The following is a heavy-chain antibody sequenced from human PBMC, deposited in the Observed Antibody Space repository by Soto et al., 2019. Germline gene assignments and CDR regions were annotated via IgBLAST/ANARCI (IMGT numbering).Heavy chain of an antibody. CDR2: TGASGKRA. Sequence: EVQVLESGGALIQPGGSLRLSCAVSGVTFSRYAMTWVRQAPGKGLEWASSTGASGKRADYADPVKGRFTISRDNYSNTLILQMNSLRAEDTAVYYCGRDPNGDYIGAFDFWGRGTMVTVSS. CDR3: GRDPNGDYIGAFDF. D-gene: IGHD4-17*01. CDR1: GVTFSRYA. V-gene: IGHV3-23*01. J-gene: IGHJ3*01.